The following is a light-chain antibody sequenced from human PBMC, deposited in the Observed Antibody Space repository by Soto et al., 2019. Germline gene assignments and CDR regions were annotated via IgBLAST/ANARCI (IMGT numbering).Light chain of an antibody. Sequence: QSVLTQPASVSGAPGQRVTISCTGSSSNVGASYDVPWYQQLPGTAPKLLIYGNSNRPSGVPDRFSGSKSGTSASLAITGLQAEDESDYYCQSYDSSLSGWVFGGGTQLTVL. CDR3: QSYDSSLSGWV. J-gene: IGLJ3*02. CDR1: SSNVGASYD. V-gene: IGLV1-40*01. CDR2: GNS.